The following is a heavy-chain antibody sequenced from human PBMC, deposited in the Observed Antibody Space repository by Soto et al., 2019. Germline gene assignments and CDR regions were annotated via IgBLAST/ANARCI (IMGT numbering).Heavy chain of an antibody. CDR1: GGSFSGYY. D-gene: IGHD3-22*01. J-gene: IGHJ5*02. CDR2: INHSGST. Sequence: SETLSLTCAVYGGSFSGYYWSWIRQPPGKGLEWIGEINHSGSTNYNPSLKSRVTISVDTSKNQFSLKLSSVTAADTAVYYCARANKDYYYDSSDLLKIIRATWFDPWGQGTLVTVSS. CDR3: ARANKDYYYDSSDLLKIIRATWFDP. V-gene: IGHV4-34*01.